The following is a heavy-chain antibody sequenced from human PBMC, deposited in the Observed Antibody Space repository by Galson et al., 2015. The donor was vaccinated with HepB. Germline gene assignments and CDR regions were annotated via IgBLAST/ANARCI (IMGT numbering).Heavy chain of an antibody. V-gene: IGHV3-30*04. CDR2: ISYDGSNK. CDR3: ARNRYSSSWYFDY. CDR1: GFTFSSYA. D-gene: IGHD6-13*01. J-gene: IGHJ4*02. Sequence: SLRLSCAASGFTFSSYAMHWVRQAPGKGLEWVAVISYDGSNKYYADSVKGRFTISRDNSKNTLYLQMNSLRAEDTAVYYCARNRYSSSWYFDYWGQGTLVTVSS.